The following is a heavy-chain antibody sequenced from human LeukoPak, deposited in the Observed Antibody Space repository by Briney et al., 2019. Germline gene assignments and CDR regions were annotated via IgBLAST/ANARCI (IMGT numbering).Heavy chain of an antibody. CDR3: AKPPATCHSGSSC. CDR2: ISYDGSNK. J-gene: IGHJ4*02. V-gene: IGHV3-30*18. CDR1: GFTFSSYG. Sequence: GRSLRLSCAASGFTFSSYGMHWVRQAPGKGLEWVAVISYDGSNKYYADSVKGRFTISRDNSKNTLYLQMNSLRAEDTAVYYCAKPPATCHSGSSCWGQGTLVTVSS. D-gene: IGHD6-13*01.